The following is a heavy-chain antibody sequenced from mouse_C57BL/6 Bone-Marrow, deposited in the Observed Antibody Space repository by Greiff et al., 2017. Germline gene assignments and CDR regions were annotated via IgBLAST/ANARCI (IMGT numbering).Heavy chain of an antibody. CDR2: IDPSDSYT. D-gene: IGHD1-1*01. CDR3: ARGDYYGSPFFDY. Sequence: QVQLQQPGAELVMPGASVKLSCKASGYTFTSYWMHWVKQRPGQGLEWIGEIDPSDSYTNYNQKFKGKSTLTVDTSSSTAYMLLSSLTSEDSAVYYCARGDYYGSPFFDYWGQGTTLTVSS. CDR1: GYTFTSYW. V-gene: IGHV1-69*01. J-gene: IGHJ2*01.